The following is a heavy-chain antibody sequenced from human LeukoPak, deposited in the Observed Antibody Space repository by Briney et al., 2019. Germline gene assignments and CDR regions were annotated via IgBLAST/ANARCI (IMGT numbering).Heavy chain of an antibody. CDR1: GYTFTSYG. J-gene: IGHJ4*02. D-gene: IGHD2-21*01. V-gene: IGHV1-18*01. CDR2: ISTYNGNT. CDR3: ARDLGLLWPRDY. Sequence: ASVKVSCKASGYTFTSYGINWVRQALGQGLEWMGWISTYNGNTNYSQKFQGRVTMTTDTSTSTAYMELRSLRFDDTAVYYCARDLGLLWPRDYWGQGTLVTVST.